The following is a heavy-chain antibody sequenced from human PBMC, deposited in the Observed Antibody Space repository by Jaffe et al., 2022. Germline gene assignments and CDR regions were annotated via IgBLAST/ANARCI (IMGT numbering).Heavy chain of an antibody. J-gene: IGHJ4*02. Sequence: QVQLQESGPGLVKPSETLSLTCTVSGGSISSYYWSWIRQPPGKGLEWIGYIYYSGSTNYNPSLKSRVTISVDTSKNQFSLKLSSVTAADTAVYYCARIPYGSGSYVDYWGQGTLVTVSS. CDR1: GGSISSYY. CDR2: IYYSGST. V-gene: IGHV4-59*01. D-gene: IGHD3-10*01. CDR3: ARIPYGSGSYVDY.